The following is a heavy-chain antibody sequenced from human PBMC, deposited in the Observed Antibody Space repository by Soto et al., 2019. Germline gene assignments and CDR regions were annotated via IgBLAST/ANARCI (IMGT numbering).Heavy chain of an antibody. J-gene: IGHJ4*02. Sequence: QVQLVQSGPEVMKPGASVKVSCKTSGYNFVNHGISWVRQAPGRGLEWLGWISGHNGATKYGKGLQGRITMTIDTSTTTAYMELRSLRSDDTAVYYCARDLYPLAYFDYWGQGTLVTVSS. CDR2: ISGHNGAT. CDR3: ARDLYPLAYFDY. CDR1: GYNFVNHG. V-gene: IGHV1-18*04.